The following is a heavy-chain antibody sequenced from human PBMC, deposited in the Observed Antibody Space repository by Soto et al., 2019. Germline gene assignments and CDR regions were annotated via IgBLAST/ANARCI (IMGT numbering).Heavy chain of an antibody. J-gene: IGHJ4*02. Sequence: SQTRSHTCASSGDRVSSNSAAWNWIRQSPSRGLEWLGRTYYRSKWYNDYAVSVKSRITINPDTSKNQFSLQLNSVTPEDTAVYYCARDPDELYYFDYWGQGTLVTVPS. V-gene: IGHV6-1*01. CDR1: GDRVSSNSAA. CDR3: ARDPDELYYFDY. D-gene: IGHD1-1*01. CDR2: TYYRSKWYN.